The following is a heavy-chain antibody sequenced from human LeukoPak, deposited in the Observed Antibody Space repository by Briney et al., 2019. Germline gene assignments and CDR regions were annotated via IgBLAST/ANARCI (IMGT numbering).Heavy chain of an antibody. D-gene: IGHD5-24*01. Sequence: ASVKVSCKASGYTFTSHAMHWVRQAPGQRLEWMGWIDAGNGNTKYSQEFQGRVTITRDTSASTAYMELSSLRSEDTAIYYCARIRDGYNDAYDIWGQGTVVTVPS. CDR2: IDAGNGNT. CDR3: ARIRDGYNDAYDI. J-gene: IGHJ3*02. CDR1: GYTFTSHA. V-gene: IGHV1-3*03.